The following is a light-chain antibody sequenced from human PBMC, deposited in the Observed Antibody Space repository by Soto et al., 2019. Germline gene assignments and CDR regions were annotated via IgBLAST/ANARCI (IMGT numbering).Light chain of an antibody. CDR1: SSDVGGYNY. Sequence: QSALTQPASVSGSPGQSITISCTGTSSDVGGYNYVSWYQHHPGKAPKLLIYDVSNRPSGISNRFSGSKSDNTASLTISGLQPEDEVDYYCSSYTTSNTRQIVFGTGTKAPS. V-gene: IGLV2-14*03. CDR2: DVS. CDR3: SSYTTSNTRQIV. J-gene: IGLJ1*01.